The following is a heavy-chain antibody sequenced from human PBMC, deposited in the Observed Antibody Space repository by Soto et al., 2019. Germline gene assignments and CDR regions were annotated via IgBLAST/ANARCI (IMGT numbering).Heavy chain of an antibody. V-gene: IGHV3-33*01. CDR1: GFTFSSYG. J-gene: IGHJ5*02. Sequence: PGGSLRLSCAASGFTFSSYGMHWVRQAPGKGLEWVAVIWYDGSNKYYADSVKGRFTISRDNSKSTLYLQMNSLRAEDTAVYYCARGVRDYGSGSYYNHIYNWFDPWGQGTLVTVSS. CDR3: ARGVRDYGSGSYYNHIYNWFDP. D-gene: IGHD3-10*01. CDR2: IWYDGSNK.